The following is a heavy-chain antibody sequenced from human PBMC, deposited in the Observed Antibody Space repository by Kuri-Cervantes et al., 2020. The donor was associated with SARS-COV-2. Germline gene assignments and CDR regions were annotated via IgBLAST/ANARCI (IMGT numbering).Heavy chain of an antibody. Sequence: GGSLRLSCAASGFTFSSYSMNWVRQAPGKGLEWVSYISSSSSTIYYADSVKGRFTISRDNAKNSLYLQMNSLRAEDTAVYYCASLRPNYNWNYEEGPRYYYYMDVWGKGTTVTVYS. CDR1: GFTFSSYS. D-gene: IGHD1-7*01. J-gene: IGHJ6*03. CDR3: ASLRPNYNWNYEEGPRYYYYMDV. V-gene: IGHV3-48*01. CDR2: ISSSSSTI.